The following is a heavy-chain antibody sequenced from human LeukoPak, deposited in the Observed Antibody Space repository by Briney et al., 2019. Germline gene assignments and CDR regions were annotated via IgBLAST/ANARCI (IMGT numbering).Heavy chain of an antibody. D-gene: IGHD3-22*01. CDR2: IYYSGST. J-gene: IGHJ3*02. CDR3: ARDLYSPSITMIVVVTHDAFDI. V-gene: IGHV4-34*01. Sequence: PSETLSLTCAVYGGSFSGYYWGWIRQPPGKGLEWIGSIYYSGSTYYNPSLKSRVTISVDTSKNQFSLKLSSVTAADTAVYYCARDLYSPSITMIVVVTHDAFDIWGQGTMVTVSS. CDR1: GGSFSGYY.